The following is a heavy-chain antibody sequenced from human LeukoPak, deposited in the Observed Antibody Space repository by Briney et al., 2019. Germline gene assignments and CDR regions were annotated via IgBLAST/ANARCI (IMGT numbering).Heavy chain of an antibody. V-gene: IGHV3-30-3*01. D-gene: IGHD3-10*01. CDR2: ISYDGSNK. J-gene: IGHJ4*02. Sequence: GGSLRLSCAASGFTFSSYAMHSVRQAPGKGLEWVAVISYDGSNKYYADSVKGRFTISRDNSKNTLYLQMNSLRAEDTAVYYCARAEGITMVRGVIIPPDYWGQGTLVTVSS. CDR1: GFTFSSYA. CDR3: ARAEGITMVRGVIIPPDY.